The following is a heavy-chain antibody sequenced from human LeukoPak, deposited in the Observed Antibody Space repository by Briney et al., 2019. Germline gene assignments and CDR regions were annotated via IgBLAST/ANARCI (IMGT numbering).Heavy chain of an antibody. CDR1: GFTFTSYA. J-gene: IGHJ1*01. Sequence: GGSLRLSCAASGFTFTSYAVSWVRQAPGKGLEWVSAISGSGGSTYYADSVKGRFTISRDNSKNTLYLQMNSLRAEDTAVYYCAKSLKNYDFWSGYVEYFQHWGQGTLVTVSS. CDR3: AKSLKNYDFWSGYVEYFQH. V-gene: IGHV3-23*01. CDR2: ISGSGGST. D-gene: IGHD3-3*01.